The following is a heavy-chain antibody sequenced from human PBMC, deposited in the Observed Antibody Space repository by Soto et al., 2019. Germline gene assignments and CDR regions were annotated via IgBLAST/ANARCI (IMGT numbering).Heavy chain of an antibody. J-gene: IGHJ6*03. CDR2: IYYSGST. CDR1: GGSISSYY. V-gene: IGHV4-59*01. CDR3: ARDHLQRSPGGYYYYYMDV. D-gene: IGHD4-4*01. Sequence: SETLSLTCTVSGGSISSYYWSWIRQPPGKGLEWIGYIYYSGSTSYNPSLKSRVSISVDTSKNQFSLKLSSVTAADTAVYYCARDHLQRSPGGYYYYYMDVWGKGTTVTVSS.